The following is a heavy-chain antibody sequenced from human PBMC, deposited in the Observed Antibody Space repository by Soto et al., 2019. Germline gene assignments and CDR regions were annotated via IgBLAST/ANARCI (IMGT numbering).Heavy chain of an antibody. J-gene: IGHJ6*02. V-gene: IGHV4-4*07. CDR1: GGSISSYY. Sequence: QVQLQESGPGLVKPSETLSLTCTVSGGSISSYYWSWIRQPAGKGLEWIGRIYTSGSTNYNPSLKSRVTMSVDTSKNQFSLKMSSVTAADTAVYYCAREGNGYDFPYYGMDVWGQGTTVTVSS. CDR3: AREGNGYDFPYYGMDV. D-gene: IGHD5-12*01. CDR2: IYTSGST.